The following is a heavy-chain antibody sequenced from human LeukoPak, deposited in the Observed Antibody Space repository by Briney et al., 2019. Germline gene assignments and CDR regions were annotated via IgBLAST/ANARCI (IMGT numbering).Heavy chain of an antibody. V-gene: IGHV4-34*01. Sequence: SETLSLTCAVYGGSFSGYYWSWIRQPPGKGLEWIGEINHSGSTNYNPSLKSRVTISVDTSKNQFSLKLSSVTAADTAVYYCARSRKIPVYYFDYWGQGTLVTVSS. CDR3: ARSRKIPVYYFDY. CDR1: GGSFSGYY. D-gene: IGHD2-2*01. J-gene: IGHJ4*02. CDR2: INHSGST.